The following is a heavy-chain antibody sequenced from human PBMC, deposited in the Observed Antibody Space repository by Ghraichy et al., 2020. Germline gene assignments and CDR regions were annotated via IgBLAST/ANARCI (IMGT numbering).Heavy chain of an antibody. J-gene: IGHJ6*02. CDR1: GFTFNNYA. CDR3: AKESGYCTGGDCYATHQFYYGMDV. D-gene: IGHD2-8*02. CDR2: VGVNGFDT. V-gene: IGHV3-23*01. Sequence: GESLNISCAASGFTFNNYAMSWVRQAPGKGLEWVSGVGVNGFDTHYGDPVRGRFIISRDNSKNTLYLQMNSLRVDDTAVYYCAKESGYCTGGDCYATHQFYYGMDVWGQGTTVTVSS.